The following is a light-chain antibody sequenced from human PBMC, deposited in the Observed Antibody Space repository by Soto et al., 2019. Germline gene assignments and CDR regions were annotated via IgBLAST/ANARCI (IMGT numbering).Light chain of an antibody. Sequence: DVQLTQSPSFLSASEGDTITITCRASQDFHVFLAWYQHKPGKPPRLLIDSASTLQSGVPSRFSGSGPGTEFTLTINDLQPEDFATYYCQQLNIYPLTFGPGTKVDVK. CDR3: QQLNIYPLT. CDR2: SAS. CDR1: QDFHVF. J-gene: IGKJ3*01. V-gene: IGKV1-9*01.